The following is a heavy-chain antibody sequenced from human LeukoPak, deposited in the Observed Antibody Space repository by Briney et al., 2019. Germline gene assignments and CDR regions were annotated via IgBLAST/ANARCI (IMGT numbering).Heavy chain of an antibody. D-gene: IGHD6-19*01. CDR2: ISGSGDST. V-gene: IGHV3-23*01. CDR3: ARRSGIAVAGAFDY. Sequence: GGTLRLSCADSGFTFSNYAMRCVRQAPGKGLEWVSGISGSGDSTYYADSVKGRFTISRDNSKNTLYLQMNSLRAEDTAVYYCARRSGIAVAGAFDYWGQGTLVTVSS. J-gene: IGHJ4*02. CDR1: GFTFSNYA.